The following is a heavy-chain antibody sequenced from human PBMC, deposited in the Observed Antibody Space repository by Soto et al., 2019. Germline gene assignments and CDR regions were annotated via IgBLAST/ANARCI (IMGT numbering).Heavy chain of an antibody. J-gene: IGHJ4*02. CDR3: ARSIVVVTALDY. V-gene: IGHV1-3*05. D-gene: IGHD2-21*02. CDR1: GYTFTSYA. Sequence: QVQLVQSGAEEKKPGASVKVSCKASGYTFTSYAMHWVRQAPGQRLEWMGWINAGNGNTTYSQKFQGRVTITRDTSASTAYMELSSLRSDDTAVYYCARSIVVVTALDYWGQGTLVTVSS. CDR2: INAGNGNT.